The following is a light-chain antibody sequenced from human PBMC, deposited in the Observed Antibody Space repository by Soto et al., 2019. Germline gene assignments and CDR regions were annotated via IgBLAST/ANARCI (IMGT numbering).Light chain of an antibody. CDR3: SSYTSSSALVI. CDR2: EVT. J-gene: IGLJ2*01. V-gene: IGLV2-14*01. CDR1: SSDVGGYNY. Sequence: QSALTQPASVSGSPGQSITISCTGTSSDVGGYNYVSWYQQHPGKAPKLMIYEVTNRPSGVSNRFSASKSGNTASLTISGLQAADEADYYCSSYTSSSALVIFGGGTKLTVL.